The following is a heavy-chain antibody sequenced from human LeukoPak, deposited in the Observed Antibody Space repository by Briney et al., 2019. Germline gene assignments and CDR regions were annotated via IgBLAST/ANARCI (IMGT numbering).Heavy chain of an antibody. CDR3: ARMYYYDSSGYLVDY. Sequence: SETLSLTCTVSGGSIGSSAYYWGWIRQPPGKGLEWIGSIFYSGSTYYNPSLKSRVTISLDTSKNQSSLKLSSVTAADTAVYYCARMYYYDSSGYLVDYWGQGTLVTVSS. D-gene: IGHD3-22*01. V-gene: IGHV4-39*07. CDR2: IFYSGST. CDR1: GGSIGSSAYY. J-gene: IGHJ4*02.